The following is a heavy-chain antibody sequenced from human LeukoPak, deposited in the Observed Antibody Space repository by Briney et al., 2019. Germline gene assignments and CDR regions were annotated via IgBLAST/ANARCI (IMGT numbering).Heavy chain of an antibody. CDR2: ISSNGGST. CDR3: EMPSPSYPSPQNFFDY. CDR1: IVTYSRYS. V-gene: IGHV3-64*01. J-gene: IGHJ4*02. D-gene: IGHD1-26*01. Sequence: GGSLRLLCAPCIVTYSRYSMQWGPQAPGKGMEYVSGISSNGGSTYYANSVKGRFTISRDNSKNTLYLQMGSLRAEDMAVYYCEMPSPSYPSPQNFFDYWGQGTLVTVSS.